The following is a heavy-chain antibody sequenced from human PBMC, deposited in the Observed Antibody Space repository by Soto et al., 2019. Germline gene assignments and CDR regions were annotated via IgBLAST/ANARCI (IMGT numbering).Heavy chain of an antibody. J-gene: IGHJ3*02. CDR1: GGSLISSSW. CDR3: ARGSSFRGDFDI. D-gene: IGHD2-21*01. CDR2: IYHAGSP. V-gene: IGHV4-4*02. Sequence: HLQESGVGLVKPSGTLSLTCGVSGGSLISSSWWTWLRQSPGKGREWIGEIYHAGSPNYNPSFQSRVIISLDKSKNNFSLRLTSVTAADAAIYYCARGSSFRGDFDIWGQGTTVTVSS.